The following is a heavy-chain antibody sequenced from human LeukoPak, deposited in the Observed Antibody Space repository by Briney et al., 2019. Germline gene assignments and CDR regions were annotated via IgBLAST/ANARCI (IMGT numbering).Heavy chain of an antibody. D-gene: IGHD4-11*01. CDR2: IYYSGST. CDR1: SGSLSSYY. CDR3: ARVASFLQNWFDP. J-gene: IGHJ5*02. V-gene: IGHV4-59*12. Sequence: SETLSLTCTVSSGSLSSYYWSWIRQPPGKGLEWIGYIYYSGSTNYNPSLKSRVSMSVGTSKIQFSLKLSSVTAADTAVYYCARVASFLQNWFDPWGQGTLVTVSS.